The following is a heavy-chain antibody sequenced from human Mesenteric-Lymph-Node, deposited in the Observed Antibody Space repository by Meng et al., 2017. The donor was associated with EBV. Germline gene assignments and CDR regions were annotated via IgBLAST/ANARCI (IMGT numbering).Heavy chain of an antibody. CDR3: ARGLRPGENWFDP. Sequence: QLQLHESGPGLVKPSETLSLSFSVSGDSITSNSYAWGWIRQPPGKGLEWIGSMYYSGNTYYNPSLKSRVTIALDTSKNQFSLKLSSVTAADTAVYYCARGLRPGENWFDPWGQGALVTVSS. CDR2: MYYSGNT. D-gene: IGHD4-17*01. J-gene: IGHJ5*02. V-gene: IGHV4-39*07. CDR1: GDSITSNSYA.